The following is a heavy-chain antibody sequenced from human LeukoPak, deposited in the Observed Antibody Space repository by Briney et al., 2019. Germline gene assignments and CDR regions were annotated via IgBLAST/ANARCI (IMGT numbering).Heavy chain of an antibody. CDR1: GFIFSSYS. CDR3: ARGMTTLVTPNFDY. J-gene: IGHJ4*02. D-gene: IGHD4-23*01. CDR2: ISSSSSYI. Sequence: PGGSLRLSCAASGFIFSSYSMNWVRQAPGKGLEWVSSISSSSSYIYYADSVKGRFTISRDNAKNSLYLQMNSLRAEDTAVYYCARGMTTLVTPNFDYWGQGTLVTVSS. V-gene: IGHV3-21*01.